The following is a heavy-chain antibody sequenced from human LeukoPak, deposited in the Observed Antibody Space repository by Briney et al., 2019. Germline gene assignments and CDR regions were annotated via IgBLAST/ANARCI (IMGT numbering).Heavy chain of an antibody. J-gene: IGHJ3*02. CDR1: GFTFDDCG. D-gene: IGHD2-2*02. V-gene: IGHV3-20*04. CDR3: ARCSRSSTDCYSAFDI. CDR2: ITNWNGGST. Sequence: GGSLRLSCEASGFTFDDCGMSWVRQSTGKGLEWVSAITNWNGGSTGYADSVRGRFTISRDNAKNSLYLQMNSLRAEDTALYYCARCSRSSTDCYSAFDIWGQGTTVTVSS.